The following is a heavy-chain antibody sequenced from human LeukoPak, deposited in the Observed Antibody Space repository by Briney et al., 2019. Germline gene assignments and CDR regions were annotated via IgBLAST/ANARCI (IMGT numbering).Heavy chain of an antibody. J-gene: IGHJ4*02. V-gene: IGHV4-30-4*01. Sequence: SETLSLTCAVSGGSISSSNWWSWVRQPPGKGLEWIGYIYYSGSTYYNPSLKSRVTISVDTSKNQFSLKLSSVTAADTAVYYCAREVSRWPYYFDYWGQGTLVTVSS. CDR3: AREVSRWPYYFDY. CDR1: GGSISSSNW. D-gene: IGHD4-23*01. CDR2: IYYSGST.